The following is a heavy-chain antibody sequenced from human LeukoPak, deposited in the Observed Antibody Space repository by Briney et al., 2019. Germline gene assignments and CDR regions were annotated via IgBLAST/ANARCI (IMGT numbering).Heavy chain of an antibody. CDR3: AKGAQDFGDSTTDY. D-gene: IGHD4-17*01. J-gene: IGHJ4*02. CDR1: GFTFSNYA. Sequence: QPGGSLRLSCAASGFTFSNYAMSWFREAAGKRLEWVSVVSGSGGRTYYADSVKGRFTISRDNSKNTLFLQMNSLRVEDTAVYYCAKGAQDFGDSTTDYWGQGTLVTVSS. CDR2: VSGSGGRT. V-gene: IGHV3-23*01.